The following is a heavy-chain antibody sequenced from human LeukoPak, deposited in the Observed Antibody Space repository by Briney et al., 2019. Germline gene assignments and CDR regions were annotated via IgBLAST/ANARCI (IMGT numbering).Heavy chain of an antibody. CDR3: ARRGESTSYGDYRFDY. V-gene: IGHV3-23*01. CDR2: ISGSSGLT. Sequence: GGSLRLSCAASGFTFSNYAMSWVRQAPGRGLEWVSAISGSSGLTYYADSVKGRFTISRDNSKNTLFLQMNSLRAEDTAVYYCARRGESTSYGDYRFDYWGQGTLVTVSS. CDR1: GFTFSNYA. J-gene: IGHJ4*02. D-gene: IGHD4-17*01.